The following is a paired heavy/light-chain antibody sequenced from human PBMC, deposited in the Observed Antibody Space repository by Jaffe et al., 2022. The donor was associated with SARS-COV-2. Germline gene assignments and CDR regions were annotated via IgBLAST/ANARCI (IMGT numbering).Heavy chain of an antibody. V-gene: IGHV3-33*01. CDR2: IWYDGSNK. Sequence: QVQLVESGGGVVQPGRSLRLSCAASGLTFRSYGMHWVRQAPGKGLEWVAVIWYDGSNKYYADSVKGRFTISRDNSKNTLNLQMNSLRAEDTAVYYCVRAVLLQVPGDCYGLDVWGQGTTVTVSS. CDR1: GLTFRSYG. J-gene: IGHJ6*02. CDR3: VRAVLLQVPGDCYGLDV.
Light chain of an antibody. V-gene: IGKV1-6*01. Sequence: AIQMTQSPSSLSASVGDRVTITCRASQGIRNDLGWYQQRPGKAPKLLIYAASTLQSGVPSRFSGSGSGTDFTLTISSLQPEDFATYYCLQDYNYPWTFGQGTKVEIK. CDR3: LQDYNYPWT. CDR2: AAS. CDR1: QGIRND. J-gene: IGKJ1*01.